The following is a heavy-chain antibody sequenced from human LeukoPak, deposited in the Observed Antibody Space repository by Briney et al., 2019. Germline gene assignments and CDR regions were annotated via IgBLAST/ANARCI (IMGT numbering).Heavy chain of an antibody. D-gene: IGHD1-26*01. CDR3: AKAHFGVGATHYFDS. Sequence: GGSLRLSCAASGFTFSSYGMSWVRQAPGKGLEWVSALTGSGDNTYYADSVKGRFTISRDNSKNTLYLQMNSLRTEDTAVYYCAKAHFGVGATHYFDSWGQGTLVTVSS. CDR2: LTGSGDNT. V-gene: IGHV3-23*01. CDR1: GFTFSSYG. J-gene: IGHJ4*02.